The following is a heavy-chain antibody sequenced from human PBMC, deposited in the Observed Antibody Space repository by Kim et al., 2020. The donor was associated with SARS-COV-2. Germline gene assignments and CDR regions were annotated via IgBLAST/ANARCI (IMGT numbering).Heavy chain of an antibody. J-gene: IGHJ4*02. CDR3: ASFTCGGDCYYYYFDY. V-gene: IGHV3-48*02. D-gene: IGHD2-21*01. Sequence: VKGRFTISRDNAKNSLYLKMNSLRDEDTAVYYCASFTCGGDCYYYYFDYWGQGTLVTVSS.